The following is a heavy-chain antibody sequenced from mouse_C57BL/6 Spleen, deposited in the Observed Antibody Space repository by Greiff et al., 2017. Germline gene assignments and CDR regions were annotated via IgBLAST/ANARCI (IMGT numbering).Heavy chain of an antibody. CDR2: ISGGGGNT. J-gene: IGHJ1*03. D-gene: IGHD1-1*01. Sequence: EVHLVESGGGLVKPGGSLKLSCAASGFTFSSYTMSWVRQTPEKRLEWVATISGGGGNTYYPDSVKGRFTISRDNAKNTLYLQMSSLRSEDTALYYCARPDYYGSSLYWYFDVWGTGTTVTVSS. CDR1: GFTFSSYT. V-gene: IGHV5-9*01. CDR3: ARPDYYGSSLYWYFDV.